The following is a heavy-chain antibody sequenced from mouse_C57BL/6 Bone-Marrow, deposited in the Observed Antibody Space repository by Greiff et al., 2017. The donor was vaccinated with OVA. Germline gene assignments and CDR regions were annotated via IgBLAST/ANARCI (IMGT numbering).Heavy chain of an antibody. CDR2: IHPNSGST. D-gene: IGHD1-1*01. CDR3: ARFDYYGSSLDY. Sequence: QVQLQQPGAELVKPGASVKLSCTASGYTFTSYWMHWVKQRPGQGLEWIGMIHPNSGSTNYNEKFKSKATLTVDKSSSTAYMQLSSLTSEDSAVYYCARFDYYGSSLDYWGQGTTLTVSS. J-gene: IGHJ2*01. CDR1: GYTFTSYW. V-gene: IGHV1-64*01.